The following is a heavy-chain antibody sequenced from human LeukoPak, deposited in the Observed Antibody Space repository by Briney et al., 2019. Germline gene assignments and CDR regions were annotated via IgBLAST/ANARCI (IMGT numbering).Heavy chain of an antibody. CDR2: INPNSGGT. CDR1: GYTFTSYD. Sequence: ASVKVSCKASGYTFTSYDINWVRQATGQGLEWMGWINPNSGGTNYAQKFQGRVTMTRDTSISTAYMELSRLRSDDTAVYYCARDIGGYCSSTSCYAGLWFDPWGQGTLVTVSS. V-gene: IGHV1-2*02. CDR3: ARDIGGYCSSTSCYAGLWFDP. D-gene: IGHD2-2*01. J-gene: IGHJ5*02.